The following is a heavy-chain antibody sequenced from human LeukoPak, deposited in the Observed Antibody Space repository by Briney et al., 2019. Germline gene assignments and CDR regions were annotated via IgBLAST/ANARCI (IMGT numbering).Heavy chain of an antibody. CDR3: VRHGIEVAGVSWFDP. CDR1: GYTFTNYW. J-gene: IGHJ5*02. Sequence: GESLKISCMASGYTFTNYWIGWVRQMPGKGLEWMGSIYPADFDTRYSPSSQGVVTISADTSFNSVSLHWSSLKPWDTAMYYCVRHGIEVAGVSWFDPWGQGTLVTVSS. CDR2: IYPADFDT. D-gene: IGHD6-19*01. V-gene: IGHV5-51*01.